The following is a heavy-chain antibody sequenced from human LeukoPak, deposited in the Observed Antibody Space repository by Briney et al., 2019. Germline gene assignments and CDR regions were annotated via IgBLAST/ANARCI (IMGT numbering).Heavy chain of an antibody. CDR1: GDSVSTNSDA. V-gene: IGHV6-1*01. J-gene: IGHJ4*02. Sequence: SQTLSLTCAISGDSVSTNSDAWNWIRQSPSRGLERLGRTYYRSKSYNDYVVSVKSRITINPDTSKNQFSLQLNSVTAEDTAVYYCARDRGAHGFHFDYWGQGTLVTVSS. CDR3: ARDRGAHGFHFDY. D-gene: IGHD2-21*01. CDR2: TYYRSKSYN.